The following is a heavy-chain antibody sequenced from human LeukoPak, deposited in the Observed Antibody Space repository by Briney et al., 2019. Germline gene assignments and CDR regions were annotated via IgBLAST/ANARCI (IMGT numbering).Heavy chain of an antibody. CDR3: ARDLDVGYTEYFQH. J-gene: IGHJ1*01. Sequence: ASVKVPCKASGYTFTGYYMHWVRQAPGQGLEWMGRINPNSGGTNYAQKFQGRVTMTRDTSISTAYMELSRLRSDDTAVYYCARDLDVGYTEYFQHWGQGTLVTVSS. CDR1: GYTFTGYY. D-gene: IGHD5-24*01. CDR2: INPNSGGT. V-gene: IGHV1-2*06.